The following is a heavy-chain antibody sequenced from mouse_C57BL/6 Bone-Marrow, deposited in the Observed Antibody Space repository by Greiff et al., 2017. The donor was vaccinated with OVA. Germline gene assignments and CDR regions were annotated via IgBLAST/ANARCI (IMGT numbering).Heavy chain of an antibody. D-gene: IGHD2-5*01. Sequence: EVQLQQSGPGLVKPSQSLSLTCSVTGYSITSGYYWNWIRQFPGNQLEWMGYISYDGSNNYNPSLKNRISITRDTSKNQFFLKLNSVTTEDTATYYCARRLYYSKKDYAMDYWGQGTSVTVSS. J-gene: IGHJ4*01. CDR2: ISYDGSN. CDR1: GYSITSGYY. V-gene: IGHV3-6*01. CDR3: ARRLYYSKKDYAMDY.